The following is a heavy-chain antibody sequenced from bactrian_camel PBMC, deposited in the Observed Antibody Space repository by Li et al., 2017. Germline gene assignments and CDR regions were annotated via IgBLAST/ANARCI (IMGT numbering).Heavy chain of an antibody. CDR3: AATYLGDAHVTQIPVGSSLPLFGH. V-gene: IGHV3S26*01. J-gene: IGHJ6*01. CDR2: VDFDDGAP. Sequence: HVQLVESGGGSVQVGGSLRLSCAYSGSTYGYCMGWFRQAPGKEREGVAAVDFDDGAPSYADSVKGRFTISKDNAKSTLSLQMNSLQPEDTAMYYCAATYLGDAHVTQIPVGSSLPLFGHWGRGTQVTVS. CDR1: GSTYGYC. D-gene: IGHD1*01.